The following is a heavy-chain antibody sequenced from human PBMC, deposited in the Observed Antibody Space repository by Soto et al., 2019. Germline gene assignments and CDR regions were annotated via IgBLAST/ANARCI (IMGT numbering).Heavy chain of an antibody. V-gene: IGHV1-18*04. CDR3: ARGGYCTNGVCYTPFDS. J-gene: IGHJ4*02. Sequence: GASVKVSCKASGYTFTSYGISWVRQAPGQGLEWMGWISTYNGNTNYAQKVQGRVTMTTDTSTGTAYMELRSLRSDDTAMYYCARGGYCTNGVCYTPFDSWGQGTLVTVSS. CDR2: ISTYNGNT. CDR1: GYTFTSYG. D-gene: IGHD2-8*01.